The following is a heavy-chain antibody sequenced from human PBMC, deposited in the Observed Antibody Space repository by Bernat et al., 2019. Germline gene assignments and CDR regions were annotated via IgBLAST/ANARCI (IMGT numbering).Heavy chain of an antibody. CDR3: AREWYSSSWYYWYFDL. D-gene: IGHD6-13*01. J-gene: IGHJ2*01. V-gene: IGHV2-26*01. CDR1: GFSLSNARMG. Sequence: QVTLKESGPVLVKPTETLTLTCTVSGFSLSNARMGVSWIRQPPGKALEWLAHIFSNDEKSYSTSLKSRLTISKDTSKSQVVRTMTNMDPVDTATYYCAREWYSSSWYYWYFDLWGRGTLVTVSS. CDR2: IFSNDEK.